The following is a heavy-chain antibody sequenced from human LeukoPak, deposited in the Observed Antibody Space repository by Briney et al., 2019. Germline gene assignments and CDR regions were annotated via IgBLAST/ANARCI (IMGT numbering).Heavy chain of an antibody. CDR2: MNPNSGNT. CDR1: GYTFTSYD. J-gene: IGHJ4*02. CDR3: ARGRDSSSWYLARLDY. D-gene: IGHD6-13*01. V-gene: IGHV1-8*03. Sequence: ASVKVSCKASGYTFTSYDINWVRQAPGQGLEGMGWMNPNSGNTGYAQKFQGRVTITRNTSISTAYMELSSLRSEDTAVYYCARGRDSSSWYLARLDYGGQGTLVTVSS.